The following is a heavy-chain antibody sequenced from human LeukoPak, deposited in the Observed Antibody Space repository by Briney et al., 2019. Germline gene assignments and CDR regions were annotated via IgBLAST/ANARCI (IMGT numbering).Heavy chain of an antibody. J-gene: IGHJ4*02. D-gene: IGHD3-9*01. V-gene: IGHV3-23*01. CDR3: VIWGDYDVLTGYYVPDY. Sequence: GGSLRLSCVASGFTFSIYAMSWVRQAPGKGLEWVSAITGSGTSTYYADSLKGRFTISRDNSKNTVFLQMNSLRHEDTAIYYCVIWGDYDVLTGYYVPDYWGQGTLVTVSS. CDR1: GFTFSIYA. CDR2: ITGSGTST.